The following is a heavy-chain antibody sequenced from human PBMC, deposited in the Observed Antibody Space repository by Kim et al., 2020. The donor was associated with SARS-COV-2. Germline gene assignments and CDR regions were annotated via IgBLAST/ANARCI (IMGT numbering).Heavy chain of an antibody. CDR2: ISAYNGNT. Sequence: ASVKVSCKASGYTFTSYGISWVRQAPGQGLEWMGWISAYNGNTNYAQKLQGRVTMTTDTSTSTAYMELRSLRSDDTAVYYCARVCPGVSTSCFDYWGQGTLVTVSS. CDR1: GYTFTSYG. CDR3: ARVCPGVSTSCFDY. D-gene: IGHD2-2*01. J-gene: IGHJ4*02. V-gene: IGHV1-18*01.